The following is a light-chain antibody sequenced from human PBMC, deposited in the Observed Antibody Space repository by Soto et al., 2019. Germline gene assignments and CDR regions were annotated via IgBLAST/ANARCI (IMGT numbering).Light chain of an antibody. CDR2: DVS. J-gene: IGLJ1*01. V-gene: IGLV2-14*01. CDR3: SSYKRRSARV. CDR1: SSDVGGYNH. Sequence: QSALTQSASVSGSPGQSITISCTGTSSDVGGYNHVSWYQQHPGKAPKLLIYDVSNRPSGISNRFPGSKSGNTASLTISGLQAEEQADPFCSSYKRRSARVFGTGTKVTVL.